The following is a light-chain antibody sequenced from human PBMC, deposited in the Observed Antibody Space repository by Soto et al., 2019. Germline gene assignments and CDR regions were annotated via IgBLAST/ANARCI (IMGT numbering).Light chain of an antibody. CDR1: QSVSSN. CDR3: QQYNNWPPKYT. J-gene: IGKJ2*01. V-gene: IGKV3-15*01. CDR2: DAS. Sequence: EIVMTQSPATLSVSPGERATLSCRASQSVSSNLAWYQQKPGQAPRLLIYDASTRATGIPARFSGSGSGTGFTLTISSLQSEDFAVYYCQQYNNWPPKYTFGQGTKLEIK.